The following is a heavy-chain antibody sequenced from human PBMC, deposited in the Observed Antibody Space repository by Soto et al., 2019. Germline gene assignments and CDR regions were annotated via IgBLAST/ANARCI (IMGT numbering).Heavy chain of an antibody. CDR1: GFTFSSHW. V-gene: IGHV3-74*01. CDR2: IYNDGTYS. CDR3: TRGPRPISTGTGAY. J-gene: IGHJ4*02. Sequence: VQLVESGGGLVQPGGSLRLSCAASGFTFSSHWMHWVRQSPGKGLVWISRIYNDGTYSDYADSVRGRFTISRDNVNDTLYLQMNNLRAEDSGLYYCTRGPRPISTGTGAYWGQGTQVTVSS. D-gene: IGHD3-10*01.